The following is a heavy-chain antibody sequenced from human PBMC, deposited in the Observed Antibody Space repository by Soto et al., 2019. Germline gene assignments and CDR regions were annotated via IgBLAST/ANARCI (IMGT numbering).Heavy chain of an antibody. CDR1: GFTFSSYW. CDR2: IKQDGSEK. J-gene: IGHJ3*02. CDR3: ASGELGMSFDI. Sequence: GGSLRLSCAASGFTFSSYWMSWVRQAPGKGLEWVANIKQDGSEKYYVDSVKGRFTISRDNAKNSLYLQMNSLRAEDTAVYSCASGELGMSFDIWGQGTMVTVSS. V-gene: IGHV3-7*01. D-gene: IGHD7-27*01.